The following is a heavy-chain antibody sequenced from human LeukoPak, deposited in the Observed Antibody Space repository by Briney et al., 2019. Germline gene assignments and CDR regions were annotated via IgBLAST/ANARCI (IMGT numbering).Heavy chain of an antibody. V-gene: IGHV3-49*04. Sequence: GGSLRLSCTASGFTFGDYAMSWVRQAPGKGLEWVGFIRSKAYGGTTEYAASVKGRFTISRDDSKSIAYLQMNSLKTEDTAVYYCTRDQWVWFGELSRNYYFDYWGQGTLVTVSS. J-gene: IGHJ4*02. CDR3: TRDQWVWFGELSRNYYFDY. CDR2: IRSKAYGGTT. D-gene: IGHD3-10*01. CDR1: GFTFGDYA.